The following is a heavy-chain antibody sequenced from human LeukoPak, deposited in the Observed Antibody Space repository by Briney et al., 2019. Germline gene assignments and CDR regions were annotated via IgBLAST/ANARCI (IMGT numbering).Heavy chain of an antibody. D-gene: IGHD3-9*01. Sequence: GGSLRLSCAASGFTFSNYGMHWVRQAPGKGLEWVAFLRRDGSDKYYADSVKGRFTISRDNSKNTVYLQMNSLRPEDTAVYYCAKGSDLRYFDWLFGDYWGQGTLVTVSS. J-gene: IGHJ4*02. CDR3: AKGSDLRYFDWLFGDY. CDR2: LRRDGSDK. V-gene: IGHV3-30*02. CDR1: GFTFSNYG.